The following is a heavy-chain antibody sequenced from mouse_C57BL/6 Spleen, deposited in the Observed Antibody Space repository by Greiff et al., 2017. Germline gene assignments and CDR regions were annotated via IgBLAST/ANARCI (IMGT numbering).Heavy chain of an antibody. CDR3: ASTYYGSSYPCYFDY. J-gene: IGHJ2*01. CDR1: GYTFTDYY. Sequence: EVQLQQSGPELVKPGASVKISCKASGYTFTDYYMDWVKQSHGKSLEWIGDINPNNGGTSYNQKFKGKATLTVDKSSSTAYMELRSLTSEDSAVYYCASTYYGSSYPCYFDYWGQGTTLTVSS. V-gene: IGHV1-26*01. D-gene: IGHD1-1*01. CDR2: INPNNGGT.